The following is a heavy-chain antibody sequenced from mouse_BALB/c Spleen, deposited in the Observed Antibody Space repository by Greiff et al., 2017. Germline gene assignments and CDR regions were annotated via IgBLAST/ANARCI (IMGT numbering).Heavy chain of an antibody. CDR3: ARSYYDYDWFAY. J-gene: IGHJ3*01. CDR2: INPSNGRT. CDR1: GYTFTSYW. V-gene: IGHV1S81*02. D-gene: IGHD2-4*01. Sequence: VQLQQPGAELVKPGASVKLSCKASGYTFTSYWMHWVKQRPGQGLEWIGEINPSNGRTNYNEKFKSKATLTVDKSSSTAYMQLSSLTSEDSAVYYCARSYYDYDWFAYWGQGTLVTVSA.